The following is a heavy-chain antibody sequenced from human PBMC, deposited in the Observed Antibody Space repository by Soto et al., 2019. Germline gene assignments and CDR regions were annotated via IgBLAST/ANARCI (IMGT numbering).Heavy chain of an antibody. CDR2: IDPSDSYT. Sequence: REPPKIYCTGSGYSFTRSWISWVRQVPGKGLEWMGRIDPSDSYTNYSPSFQGHVTISDDKSISTAYLQWSSLKASDTAMYYCARHLQPVYYDSSGYWPRAFDIWGQGTMVTVSS. CDR1: GYSFTRSW. V-gene: IGHV5-10-1*01. D-gene: IGHD3-22*01. CDR3: ARHLQPVYYDSSGYWPRAFDI. J-gene: IGHJ3*02.